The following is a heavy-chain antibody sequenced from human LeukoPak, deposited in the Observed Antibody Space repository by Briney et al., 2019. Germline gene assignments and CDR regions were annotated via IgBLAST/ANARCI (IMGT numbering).Heavy chain of an antibody. J-gene: IGHJ4*02. D-gene: IGHD3-10*01. CDR3: ARGDTYGSGSYWY. V-gene: IGHV3-21*01. CDR2: ISSSSSYI. Sequence: GGSLRLSCAASGFTFGSYSMNWVRQAPGKGLEWVSSISSSSSYIYYADSVKGRFTISRDHAKNSLYLQMNSLRAEDTAVYYCARGDTYGSGSYWYWGQGTLVTVSS. CDR1: GFTFGSYS.